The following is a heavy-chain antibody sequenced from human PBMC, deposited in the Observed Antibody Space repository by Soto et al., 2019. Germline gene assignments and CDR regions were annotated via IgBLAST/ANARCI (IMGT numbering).Heavy chain of an antibody. J-gene: IGHJ6*02. V-gene: IGHV3-30*18. CDR1: GFTFSSYG. CDR3: AKDTRTGIRYGTDV. CDR2: ISYDGSNK. Sequence: GGSLRLSCAASGFTFSSYGMHWVRQAPGKGLEWVAIISYDGSNKYYADSVKGRFTISRDNSKNTLNLQMNSLRADDTAVYYCAKDTRTGIRYGTDVWGQGTTVTVSS.